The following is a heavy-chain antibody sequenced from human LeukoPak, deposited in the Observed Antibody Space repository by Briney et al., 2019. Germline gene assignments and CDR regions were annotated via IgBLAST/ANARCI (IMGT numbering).Heavy chain of an antibody. V-gene: IGHV3-30*02. Sequence: GGSLRLSCAASGFTFSSYGMHWVRQAPGKGLEWVAFIRYDGSNKYYADSVKGRFTISRDNSKNTLYLQMNSLRAEDTAVYYCAKVKKHCSSTSCRYYYYYMDVWGKGTTVTVSS. D-gene: IGHD2-2*01. CDR1: GFTFSSYG. CDR2: IRYDGSNK. J-gene: IGHJ6*03. CDR3: AKVKKHCSSTSCRYYYYYMDV.